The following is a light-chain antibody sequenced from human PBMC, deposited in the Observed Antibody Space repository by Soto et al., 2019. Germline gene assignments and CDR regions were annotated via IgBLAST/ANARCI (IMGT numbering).Light chain of an antibody. CDR1: QSLLYGGNDRNY. V-gene: IGKV4-1*01. CDR3: QQYYTTPQT. CDR2: WAS. Sequence: DIVMTQSPDSLAVSLGERATIDCKSSQSLLYGGNDRNYLAWYQHKPGQSSKLIMYWASTREAGVPDRFSGSGSGTHFTLTISSLQAEDVAVYYCQQYYTTPQTFGQGTKLEIK. J-gene: IGKJ2*01.